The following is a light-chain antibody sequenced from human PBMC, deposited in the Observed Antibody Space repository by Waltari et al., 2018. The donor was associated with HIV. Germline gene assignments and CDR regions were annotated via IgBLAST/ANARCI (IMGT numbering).Light chain of an antibody. J-gene: IGLJ2*01. CDR1: GLGDKY. CDR3: LAWGTSTVV. V-gene: IGLV3-1*01. CDR2: QDT. Sequence: SYELTQPPSVSVSPGQTARITCSGEGLGDKYVSWYQQKPGQSPILVMFQDTKRPSGIPERFSGPNSRNTATLTISGTQTMDEADYYCLAWGTSTVVFGGGTTLTV.